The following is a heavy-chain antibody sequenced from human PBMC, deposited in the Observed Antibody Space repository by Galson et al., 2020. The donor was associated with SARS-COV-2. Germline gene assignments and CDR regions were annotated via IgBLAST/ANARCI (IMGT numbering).Heavy chain of an antibody. V-gene: IGHV3-13*05. Sequence: GGSLRLSCAASGFTFSSYDMHWVRKATGKGLEWVSAIGTAGDPYYPGSVKGRFTISRENAKNSLYLQMNSLRAGDTAVYYCARGGRCSSSSCSLRLYAFDIWGQGTMVTVSS. CDR1: GFTFSSYD. CDR3: ARGGRCSSSSCSLRLYAFDI. J-gene: IGHJ3*02. D-gene: IGHD2-2*01. CDR2: IGTAGDP.